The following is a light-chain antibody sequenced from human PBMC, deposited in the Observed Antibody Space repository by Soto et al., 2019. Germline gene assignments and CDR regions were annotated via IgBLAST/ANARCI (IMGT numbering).Light chain of an antibody. CDR2: GAS. J-gene: IGKJ1*01. V-gene: IGKV3-20*01. CDR1: QSVSSSY. Sequence: EIVLTQSPGTLSLSPGERATLSCRASQSVSSSYLAWYQQKPGQAPRLLIYGASSRATGIPDSFSGSGSGADFTLTISRLEPQDFEVYYFQQYGSSPPSTFGQGTKVDIK. CDR3: QQYGSSPPST.